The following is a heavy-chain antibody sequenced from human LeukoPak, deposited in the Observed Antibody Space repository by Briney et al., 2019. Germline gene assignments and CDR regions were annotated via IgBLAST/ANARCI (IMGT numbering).Heavy chain of an antibody. CDR3: VKDGPSGYFLYRALEC. D-gene: IGHD6-13*01. V-gene: IGHV3-30*18. CDR2: ISYDGSYK. Sequence: PGGSLRLSCAASGFTFSMYGMHWVRQAPGKGLEWVADISYDGSYKNYADSVKGRFSISRDNDKKMLFLQIDSLRSEDSAVYYCVKDGPSGYFLYRALECWGQGTLITVSS. CDR1: GFTFSMYG. J-gene: IGHJ4*02.